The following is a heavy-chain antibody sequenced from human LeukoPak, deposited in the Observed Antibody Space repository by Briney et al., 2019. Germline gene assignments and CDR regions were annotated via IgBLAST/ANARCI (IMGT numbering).Heavy chain of an antibody. Sequence: SGGSLRLSCAASGFTVSSNYMSWVRQAPGKGLEWVSVIYSGGSTYYADSVKGRFTISRDNSKNTLYLQMNSLRAEDTAVYYCARENPPITIFGVVSSQPNLYGMDVRGQGTTVTVSS. CDR2: IYSGGST. D-gene: IGHD3-3*01. V-gene: IGHV3-53*01. J-gene: IGHJ6*02. CDR1: GFTVSSNY. CDR3: ARENPPITIFGVVSSQPNLYGMDV.